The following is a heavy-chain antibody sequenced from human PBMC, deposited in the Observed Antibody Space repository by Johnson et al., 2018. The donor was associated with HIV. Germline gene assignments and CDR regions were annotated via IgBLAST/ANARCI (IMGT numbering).Heavy chain of an antibody. D-gene: IGHD1-26*01. J-gene: IGHJ3*02. V-gene: IGHV3-7*05. CDR3: AREATDAYVGLVGATTLGIQPAAFDI. CDR2: IRQDGSEK. CDR1: AFTFVCYN. Sequence: VPLVDPVGGLVQPGRSLSLSRASSAFTFVCYNEHWVRQAPGTGLEWVSNIRQDGSEKYYVASVKGRFTISRDHAKNSLFLQMNSLRAEDTAVYYCAREATDAYVGLVGATTLGIQPAAFDIWGQGTMVTVSS.